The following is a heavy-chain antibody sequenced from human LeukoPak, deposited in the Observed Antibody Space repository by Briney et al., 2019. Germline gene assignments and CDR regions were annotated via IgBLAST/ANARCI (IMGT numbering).Heavy chain of an antibody. CDR3: ATLHKDSDNYYLAIPY. CDR1: GGSISRYY. J-gene: IGHJ4*01. CDR2: LYPSGST. Sequence: SETLSLTCIVSGGSISRYYWSWIRQPAGKGLEWIGRLYPSGSTNYNPTLKSRAAMSVDTSKSQFSLKLSSVTAADTAVYYCATLHKDSDNYYLAIPYCGQGSPLTVSS. D-gene: IGHD2-21*01. V-gene: IGHV4-4*07.